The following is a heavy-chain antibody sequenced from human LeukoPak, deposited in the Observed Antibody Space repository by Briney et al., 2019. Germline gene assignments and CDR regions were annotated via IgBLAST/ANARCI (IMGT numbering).Heavy chain of an antibody. CDR3: ARGAQYYSNYYFDS. V-gene: IGHV4-61*01. D-gene: IGHD4-11*01. CDR1: GGSVSSGSYY. CDR2: IYYSGST. Sequence: SETLSLTCTVSGGSVSSGSYYWSWIRQPPGKGLEWIGYIYYSGSTNYNPSLKSRVTISVDTSKNQFSLKLSSVTAADTAVYYCARGAQYYSNYYFDSWDQGTLVTVSS. J-gene: IGHJ4*02.